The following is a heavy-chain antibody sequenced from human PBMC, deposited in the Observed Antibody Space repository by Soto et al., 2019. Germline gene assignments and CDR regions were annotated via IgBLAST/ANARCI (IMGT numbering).Heavy chain of an antibody. CDR1: GYTFTSYG. Sequence: ASGKVSFKASGYTFTSYGISWVRQAPGQGLEWMGWISAYNGNTNYAQKLQGRVTMTTDTSTSTAYMELRSLRSDDTAVYYCARGPHHAPKTYYYDSSGYYYDWFDPWGQGTLVTVSS. CDR2: ISAYNGNT. V-gene: IGHV1-18*04. D-gene: IGHD3-22*01. CDR3: ARGPHHAPKTYYYDSSGYYYDWFDP. J-gene: IGHJ5*02.